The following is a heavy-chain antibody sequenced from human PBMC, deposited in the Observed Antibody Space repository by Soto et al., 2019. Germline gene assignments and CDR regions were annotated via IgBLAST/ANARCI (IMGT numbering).Heavy chain of an antibody. Sequence: QVQLQESGPGLVKASETLSLTCTVSAGSISSYYWGWIRQSPGKGLEWIGYIYNSGSTNYNPSLNGRLTMSVDTSKNQFSLKLSSVTAADAAVYYCARIIRTLAWDGVDVWGQGTRVTV. CDR3: ARIIRTLAWDGVDV. CDR1: AGSISSYY. D-gene: IGHD3-10*01. V-gene: IGHV4-59*01. J-gene: IGHJ6*02. CDR2: IYNSGST.